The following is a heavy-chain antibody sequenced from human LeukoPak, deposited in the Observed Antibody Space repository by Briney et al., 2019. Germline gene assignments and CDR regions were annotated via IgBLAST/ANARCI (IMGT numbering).Heavy chain of an antibody. CDR2: ISVYNGKT. Sequence: ASVKVSCKASGYTFTSYGISWVRQAPGQGLEWMGWISVYNGKTNYAQKLQGRVTMTTDTSTSTAYMELRSLRSDDTAVYYCARAYYYDSSGYYGDYWGQGTLVTVSP. J-gene: IGHJ4*02. CDR3: ARAYYYDSSGYYGDY. D-gene: IGHD3-22*01. CDR1: GYTFTSYG. V-gene: IGHV1-18*01.